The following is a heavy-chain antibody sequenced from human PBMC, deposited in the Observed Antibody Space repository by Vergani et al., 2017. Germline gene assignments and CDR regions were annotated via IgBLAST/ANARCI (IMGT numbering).Heavy chain of an antibody. V-gene: IGHV3-23*01. CDR3: AKNPNTKGYMDV. CDR1: GFTFSNSA. Sequence: EVHLLESGGGQVEAGGSLRLSCVASGFTFSNSAMSWVRQTSGKGLEWVSAISGHGDRTYYADSVKGRFTISRDNSKNTVYLQMNSLKAEDRAVYYCAKNPNTKGYMDVWGKGTTVTVSS. D-gene: IGHD2/OR15-2a*01. CDR2: ISGHGDRT. J-gene: IGHJ6*03.